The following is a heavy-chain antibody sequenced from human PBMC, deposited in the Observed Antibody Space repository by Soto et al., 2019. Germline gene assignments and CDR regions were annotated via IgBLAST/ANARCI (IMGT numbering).Heavy chain of an antibody. CDR1: GGTFSSYT. D-gene: IGHD2-2*01. CDR3: ASRYCSSTSCYGVDY. Sequence: QVQLVQSGAEVKKPGSSVKVSCKASGGTFSSYTISWVRQAPGQGLEWMGRIIPILGIANYAQKFQGRVTITEDKSTSTAYMELSSLRSEDTAVYYCASRYCSSTSCYGVDYWGQGTLVTVSS. V-gene: IGHV1-69*02. CDR2: IIPILGIA. J-gene: IGHJ4*02.